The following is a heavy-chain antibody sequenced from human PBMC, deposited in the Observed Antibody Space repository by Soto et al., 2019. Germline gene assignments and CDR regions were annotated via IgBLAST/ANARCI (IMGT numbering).Heavy chain of an antibody. Sequence: SETLSLTCAVSGYSISSGYYWGWIRQPPGKGLEWIGTIYHSGSTYYNPSLKSRVTISVDTSKNQFSLNLSSVTAADTAVYYCASQSSYFDYWGQGTLVTVSS. CDR1: GYSISSGYY. V-gene: IGHV4-38-2*01. CDR3: ASQSSYFDY. CDR2: IYHSGST. J-gene: IGHJ4*02.